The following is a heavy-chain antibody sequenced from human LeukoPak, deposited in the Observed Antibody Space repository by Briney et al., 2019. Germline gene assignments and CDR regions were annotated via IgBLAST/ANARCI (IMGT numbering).Heavy chain of an antibody. D-gene: IGHD1-26*01. CDR1: GGSINSYY. J-gene: IGHJ3*02. CDR3: ARDSPDRSIVGATGRAFDI. Sequence: SETLSLTCTVSGGSINSYYWSWIRQPAGKGLEWIGRIYTSGSTNYNPSLKSRVTMSVDTSKNQFSLNLTSVTAADTAVYYCARDSPDRSIVGATGRAFDIWGQGTVVTVSS. V-gene: IGHV4-4*07. CDR2: IYTSGST.